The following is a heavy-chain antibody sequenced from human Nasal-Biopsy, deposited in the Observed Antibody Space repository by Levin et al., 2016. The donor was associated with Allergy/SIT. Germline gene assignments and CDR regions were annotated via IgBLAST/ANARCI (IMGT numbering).Heavy chain of an antibody. CDR2: ISGSGTTT. CDR1: GFNFDNYG. D-gene: IGHD3/OR15-3a*01. J-gene: IGHJ6*02. CDR3: AKEIVGGSWFLVLDWGLDV. V-gene: IGHV3-23*01. Sequence: GESLKISCTASGFNFDNYGMTWVRQAPGKGLEWVSVISGSGTTTYSSDSVKGRFIISRDNSKNTLYLQMNRVRVEDTAKYFCAKEIVGGSWFLVLDWGLDVWGQGTTVTVSS.